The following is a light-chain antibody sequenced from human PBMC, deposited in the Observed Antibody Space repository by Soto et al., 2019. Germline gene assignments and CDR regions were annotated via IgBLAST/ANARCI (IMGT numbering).Light chain of an antibody. CDR1: QSLVYSDGNTY. CDR3: LQGTHWPPT. Sequence: DVVLTQSPLSLPVTLGQPASISCRSSQSLVYSDGNTYLNWIQQRPGQSPRRLISKVSNRDSGVPARFPGSGSGPDFTLDISGVVADDIGVYYCLQGTHWPPTFGQGTRL. V-gene: IGKV2-30*01. J-gene: IGKJ5*01. CDR2: KVS.